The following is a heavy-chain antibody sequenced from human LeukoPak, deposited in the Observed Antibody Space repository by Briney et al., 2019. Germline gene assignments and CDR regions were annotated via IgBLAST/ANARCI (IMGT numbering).Heavy chain of an antibody. Sequence: GGSLRLSCAASEFIFGAYWMTWVRQAPGKGLGWVANINQAGSEKYYMDSVKGRFTISRDNAKKSLFLQMNSLTAEDTGLYYCVRSLERFGTRDYWGQGTLVTVSS. CDR2: INQAGSEK. J-gene: IGHJ4*02. V-gene: IGHV3-7*01. D-gene: IGHD3-10*01. CDR1: EFIFGAYW. CDR3: VRSLERFGTRDY.